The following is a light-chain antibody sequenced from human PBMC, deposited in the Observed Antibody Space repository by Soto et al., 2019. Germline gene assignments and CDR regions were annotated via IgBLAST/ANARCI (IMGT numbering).Light chain of an antibody. J-gene: IGLJ3*02. V-gene: IGLV1-47*02. CDR1: SPNIGSNY. CDR2: TDN. Sequence: QSVLTQPPSASGTPGQRVTISCSGSSPNIGSNYVYWYQQLPGTAPKLLIYTDNQRPSGVPDRFSGSKSGTSASLAISGLLSEDEADYYCAAWDDSLSGPVFGGGTKLTVL. CDR3: AAWDDSLSGPV.